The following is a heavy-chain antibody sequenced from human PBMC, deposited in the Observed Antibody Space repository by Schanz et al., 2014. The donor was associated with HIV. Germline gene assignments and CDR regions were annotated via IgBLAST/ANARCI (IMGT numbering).Heavy chain of an antibody. CDR3: ARVHYYASGSYYTESGAFDI. Sequence: QVQLVESGGGVVQPGKSLRLSCSASGFTFSSNGMHWVRQAPGKGLEWVAVIWYDGSNKYYADSVKGRFTISRDNSRKTLYLQMNSLRAEDAAGYYCARVHYYASGSYYTESGAFDIWGQGTMVTVSS. CDR1: GFTFSSNG. CDR2: IWYDGSNK. V-gene: IGHV3-33*08. D-gene: IGHD3-10*01. J-gene: IGHJ3*02.